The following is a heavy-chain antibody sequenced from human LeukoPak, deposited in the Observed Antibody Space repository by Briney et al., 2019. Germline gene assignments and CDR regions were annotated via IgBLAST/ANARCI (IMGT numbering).Heavy chain of an antibody. J-gene: IGHJ4*02. D-gene: IGHD3-10*01. CDR3: ARDKKSGESSEIDY. Sequence: PGGSLRLSCAASGFTFSNYWMHWVRQAPGKGLVWVSRTNRDGSTTNYADSVKGRFTVSRDNAKNTLNLQMNSLRAEDTAVYYCARDKKSGESSEIDYWGQGTLVTVSS. V-gene: IGHV3-74*01. CDR1: GFTFSNYW. CDR2: TNRDGSTT.